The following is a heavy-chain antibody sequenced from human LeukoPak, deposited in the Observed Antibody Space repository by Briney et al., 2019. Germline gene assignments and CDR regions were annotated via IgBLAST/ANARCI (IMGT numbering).Heavy chain of an antibody. CDR2: ISISRSYM. Sequence: GGSLRLSCAASGFTFSSYSMNWVRQAPGKGLEWVSSISISRSYMYYADSMKGRFTISRDNAKNSLYLQMNSMRAEDTAVYYCARAYDSSSSFDYWGQGTLVTVSS. V-gene: IGHV3-21*01. CDR1: GFTFSSYS. CDR3: ARAYDSSSSFDY. D-gene: IGHD3-22*01. J-gene: IGHJ4*02.